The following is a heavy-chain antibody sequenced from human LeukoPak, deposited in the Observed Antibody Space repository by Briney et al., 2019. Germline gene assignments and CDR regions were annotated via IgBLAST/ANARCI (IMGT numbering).Heavy chain of an antibody. Sequence: GGSLRLSCVASEFTFSSNAMSWVRQAPGKGLEWVSTIGTSGDTYYADSVKGRFTISRDNSKNTLNLQMNSLRAEDTAVYYCAKDLYSSEDYWGQGTLSPSPQ. CDR2: IGTSGDT. D-gene: IGHD6-25*01. CDR3: AKDLYSSEDY. J-gene: IGHJ4*02. V-gene: IGHV3-23*01. CDR1: EFTFSSNA.